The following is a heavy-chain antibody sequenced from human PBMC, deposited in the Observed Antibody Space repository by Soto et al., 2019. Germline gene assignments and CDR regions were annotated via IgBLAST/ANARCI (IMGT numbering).Heavy chain of an antibody. CDR1: GYTFTSYG. CDR3: ARDVPTVTTGGPEY. V-gene: IGHV1-18*01. D-gene: IGHD4-17*01. Sequence: QVQLVQSGVEVEKPGASVKVSCKASGYTFTSYGVSWVRQAPGQGLEWMGWISAYNGNTNYAKKFQGRVTITTDTSRTTTYMERRSLTSADTAVYYCARDVPTVTTGGPEYWGQGTLVTVSS. J-gene: IGHJ4*02. CDR2: ISAYNGNT.